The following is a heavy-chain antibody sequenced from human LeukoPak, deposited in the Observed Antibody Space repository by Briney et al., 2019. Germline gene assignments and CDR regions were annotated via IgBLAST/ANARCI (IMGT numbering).Heavy chain of an antibody. CDR1: GFTFSSYS. D-gene: IGHD3-3*01. CDR3: AREGDYDFWSGYHTFDY. J-gene: IGHJ4*02. Sequence: GGSLRLSCAASGFTFSSYSMNWVRQAPGKGLEWVSYISSSSSTIYYADSVKGRFTISRDNAKISLYLQMNSLRDEDTAVYYCAREGDYDFWSGYHTFDYWGQGTLVTVSS. CDR2: ISSSSSTI. V-gene: IGHV3-48*02.